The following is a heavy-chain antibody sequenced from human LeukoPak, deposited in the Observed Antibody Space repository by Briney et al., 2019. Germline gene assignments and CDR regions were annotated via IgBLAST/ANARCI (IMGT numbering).Heavy chain of an antibody. J-gene: IGHJ6*02. Sequence: SETLSLTCTVSGGSISSYYWSWIRQPPGKGLEWIGYIYYSGSTNYNPSLKSRVTISVDTSKNQFSLKLSSVTAADTAVYYCARHDSTSLYDFWSGYSDYYGMDVWGQGTTVTVSS. V-gene: IGHV4-59*08. CDR2: IYYSGST. CDR1: GGSISSYY. CDR3: ARHDSTSLYDFWSGYSDYYGMDV. D-gene: IGHD3-3*01.